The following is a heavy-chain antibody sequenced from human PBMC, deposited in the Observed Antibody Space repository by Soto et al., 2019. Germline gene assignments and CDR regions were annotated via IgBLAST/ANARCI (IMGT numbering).Heavy chain of an antibody. CDR1: GFTFSSYA. CDR2: ISGSDDST. V-gene: IGHV3-23*01. CDR3: AKRSSTSTFDY. Sequence: EVQLLESGGGLVQPGESLRLSCAASGFTFSSYAMSWVRQAPGKGLERVSVISGSDDSTYYADSVKCRFTISRDNSKNTLYLQMNSLRAEDTAVYYCAKRSSTSTFDYWGQGTLVTVSS. J-gene: IGHJ4*02. D-gene: IGHD6-6*01.